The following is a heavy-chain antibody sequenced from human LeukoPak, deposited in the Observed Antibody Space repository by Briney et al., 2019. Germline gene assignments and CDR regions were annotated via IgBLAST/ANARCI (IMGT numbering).Heavy chain of an antibody. CDR2: IIPIFGTA. D-gene: IGHD2-2*01. J-gene: IGHJ4*02. Sequence: SVKVSCKASGGTFSSYAISWVRQAPGQGLEWMGGIIPIFGTANYAQKFQGRVTITTDESTSTAYMELSSLRSEDTAMYYCARRSLDQRVFDYWGQGTLVTVSS. CDR1: GGTFSSYA. V-gene: IGHV1-69*05. CDR3: ARRSLDQRVFDY.